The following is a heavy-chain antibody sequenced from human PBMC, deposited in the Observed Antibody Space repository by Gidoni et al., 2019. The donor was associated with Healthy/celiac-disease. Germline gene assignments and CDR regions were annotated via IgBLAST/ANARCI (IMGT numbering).Heavy chain of an antibody. CDR1: GGSISSSY. Sequence: QVQLQESGPGLVKPSETLSLTCTVSGGSISSSYWSWIRQPPGKGLEWIGYIYYSGSTNYNPSLKSRVTISVDTSKNQFSLKLSSVTAADTAVYYCARAGFWSGYYYYYYYGMDVWGQGTTVTVSS. CDR3: ARAGFWSGYYYYYYYGMDV. CDR2: IYYSGST. J-gene: IGHJ6*02. V-gene: IGHV4-59*01. D-gene: IGHD3-3*01.